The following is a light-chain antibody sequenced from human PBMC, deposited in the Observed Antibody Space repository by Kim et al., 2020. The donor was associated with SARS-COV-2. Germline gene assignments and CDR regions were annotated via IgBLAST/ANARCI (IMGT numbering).Light chain of an antibody. CDR2: DVS. J-gene: IGKJ4*01. Sequence: DIQMTQSPSSLSASIGDIITITCQASQDISHFLNWYQQKPGKAPHLLIYDVSNLEPGVPSRFSGRGSGTDFTLTISSLQTEDIATYYCQQYDSAVTFGGGTKVDIK. V-gene: IGKV1-33*01. CDR1: QDISHF. CDR3: QQYDSAVT.